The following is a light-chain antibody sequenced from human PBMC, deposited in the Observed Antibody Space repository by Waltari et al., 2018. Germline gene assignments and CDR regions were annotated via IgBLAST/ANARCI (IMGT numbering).Light chain of an antibody. CDR2: GAS. CDR1: QSVSSN. CDR3: HQYDNWHT. V-gene: IGKV3-15*01. J-gene: IGKJ2*01. Sequence: EIVMTQSPATLSVSPGERATRSCRASQSVSSNLAWYQQKLGQAPRLLIYGASTRATGIPARFSGSGSGTEFTLTISSLQSEDFVVDYCHQYDNWHTFGQGTKLEIK.